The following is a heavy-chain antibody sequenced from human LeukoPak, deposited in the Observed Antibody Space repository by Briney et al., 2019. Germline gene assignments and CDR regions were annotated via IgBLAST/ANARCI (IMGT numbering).Heavy chain of an antibody. J-gene: IGHJ4*02. V-gene: IGHV1-18*01. CDR2: ISAYNGNT. Sequence: ASVKVSCKASGYTFTSYGISWVRQAPGQGLEWMGWISAYNGNTNYAQKLQGRVTMTTDTSTSTAYMELRSPRSDDTAVYYCARDVGVAAAGTCDYWGQGTLVTVSS. CDR1: GYTFTSYG. D-gene: IGHD6-13*01. CDR3: ARDVGVAAAGTCDY.